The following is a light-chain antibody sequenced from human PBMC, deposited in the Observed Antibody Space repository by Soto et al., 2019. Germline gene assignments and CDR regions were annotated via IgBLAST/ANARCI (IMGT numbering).Light chain of an antibody. CDR3: QQFNSFPLT. Sequence: AAQLTQSPSSLSASLGDRVTISWRASQGIGSALAWYQQKPGKAPKVLIYDASSLKSGVPSRFSGSGYGTDFNLTISSLQTEDFATYYCQQFNSFPLTFGGGTKVDIK. CDR1: QGIGSA. CDR2: DAS. V-gene: IGKV1-13*02. J-gene: IGKJ4*01.